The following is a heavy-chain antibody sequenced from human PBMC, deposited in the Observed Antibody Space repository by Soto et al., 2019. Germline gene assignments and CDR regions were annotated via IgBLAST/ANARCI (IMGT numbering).Heavy chain of an antibody. CDR2: IDYNGVT. J-gene: IGHJ6*02. D-gene: IGHD1-26*01. V-gene: IGHV4-39*01. Sequence: PSETLSLTCSVSGGSVPSNDYYWGWIRQPPAKGLEWIGNIDYNGVTSYNPSLKTRLTISRDTSKNQFSLRLTSVTAADTAVYYCARVYGTVGARAYYYYGLDVWGQGTTVTVSS. CDR1: GGSVPSNDYY. CDR3: ARVYGTVGARAYYYYGLDV.